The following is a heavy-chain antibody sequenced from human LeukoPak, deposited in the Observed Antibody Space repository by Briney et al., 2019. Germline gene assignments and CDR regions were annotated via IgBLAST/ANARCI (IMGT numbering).Heavy chain of an antibody. CDR1: AFTFSDHS. J-gene: IGHJ4*02. Sequence: GGSLRLSCAASAFTFSDHSMHWVRQAPGKGLEWVSSIAYDSSNTFYADSVKGRFSISRDNSKNTLYLQLSSLRIEDTAVYYCARVGSENYHPLDYWGQGTLVTVSS. CDR2: IAYDSSNT. V-gene: IGHV3-30-3*01. CDR3: ARVGSENYHPLDY. D-gene: IGHD5-24*01.